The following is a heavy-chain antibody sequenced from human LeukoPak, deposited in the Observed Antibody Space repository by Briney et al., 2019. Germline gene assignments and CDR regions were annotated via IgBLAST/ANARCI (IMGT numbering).Heavy chain of an antibody. V-gene: IGHV4-34*01. D-gene: IGHD5-18*01. CDR2: INHSGST. CDR3: AREVPLYSYGRYYYYYYMDV. Sequence: SETLSLTCAVYGGSFSGYFWTWIRQPPGKGLEWIGEINHSGSTDYNPSLKSRVTISVDTSKNQFSLKLNSVTAADTAVYYCAREVPLYSYGRYYYYYYMDVWGKGTTVTVSS. J-gene: IGHJ6*03. CDR1: GGSFSGYF.